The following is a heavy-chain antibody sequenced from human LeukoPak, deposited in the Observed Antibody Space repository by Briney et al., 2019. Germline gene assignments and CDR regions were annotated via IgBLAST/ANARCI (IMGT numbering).Heavy chain of an antibody. J-gene: IGHJ4*02. Sequence: SETLSLTCAVYGGSFSGYYWSWIRQPPGKGLEWIGEINHSGSTNYNPSLKSRVTISVDTSKNQFSLKLSSVTAADTAVYYCARINSSGYYFDYWGQGTLVTVSS. CDR2: INHSGST. CDR3: ARINSSGYYFDY. V-gene: IGHV4-34*01. D-gene: IGHD3-22*01. CDR1: GGSFSGYY.